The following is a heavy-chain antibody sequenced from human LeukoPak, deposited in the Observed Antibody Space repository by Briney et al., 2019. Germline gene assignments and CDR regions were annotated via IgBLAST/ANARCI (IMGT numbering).Heavy chain of an antibody. CDR3: ALREDYGDPLGMDV. Sequence: PGDSLKISCKGSGYSFTSYWISWVRQMPGKVLEGMGRIDPSDSYTNYSPSFQGHVTISADKSISTAYLQWSSLKASDTAMYYCALREDYGDPLGMDVWGQGTTVTVYS. D-gene: IGHD4-17*01. V-gene: IGHV5-10-1*01. CDR1: GYSFTSYW. CDR2: IDPSDSYT. J-gene: IGHJ6*02.